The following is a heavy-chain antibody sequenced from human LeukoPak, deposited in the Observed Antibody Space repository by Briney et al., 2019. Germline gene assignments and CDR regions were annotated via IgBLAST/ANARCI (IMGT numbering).Heavy chain of an antibody. V-gene: IGHV4-30-4*01. CDR1: GGSISSGDYY. CDR2: IYYSGST. D-gene: IGHD2/OR15-2a*01. J-gene: IGHJ4*02. CDR3: ARESRGRDYFNAHFDY. Sequence: SQTLSLTCTVSGGSISSGDYYWSWIRQPPGKGLEWIGYIYYSGSTYYNPSLKSRVTISVDTSKNHFSLKVTSVTAADTAVYYCARESRGRDYFNAHFDYWGQGSLVTVSS.